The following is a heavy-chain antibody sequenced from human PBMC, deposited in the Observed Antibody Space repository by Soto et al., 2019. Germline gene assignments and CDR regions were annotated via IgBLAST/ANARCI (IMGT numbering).Heavy chain of an antibody. J-gene: IGHJ4*02. CDR1: GCTFSSYA. Sequence: SVKVSCKASGCTFSSYAISWLRQAPGQGLEWMGGIIPIFGTANYAQKFQGRVTITADESTSTAYMELSSLRSEDTAVYYCARGARGDYVWGSYRYFFDYWGQGTLVTVSS. V-gene: IGHV1-69*13. D-gene: IGHD3-16*02. CDR3: ARGARGDYVWGSYRYFFDY. CDR2: IIPIFGTA.